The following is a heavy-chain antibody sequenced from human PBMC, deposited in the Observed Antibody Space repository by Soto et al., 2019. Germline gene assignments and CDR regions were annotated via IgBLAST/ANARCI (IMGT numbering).Heavy chain of an antibody. Sequence: TSETLSLTCTVSGDSISSSYWSWLRQPPGKGLEWIGYIYYSGSTNYNPSLKSRVTISVDTSKNQFSLKLSSVSAADTAVYYCARQWLNLDYWGQGTLVTVSS. J-gene: IGHJ4*02. CDR1: GDSISSSY. D-gene: IGHD3-22*01. V-gene: IGHV4-59*08. CDR3: ARQWLNLDY. CDR2: IYYSGST.